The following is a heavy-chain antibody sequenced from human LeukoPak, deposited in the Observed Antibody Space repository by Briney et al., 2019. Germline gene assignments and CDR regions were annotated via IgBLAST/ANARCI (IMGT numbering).Heavy chain of an antibody. CDR1: GFTFSSYS. CDR2: ISSSSYI. CDR3: AKAAYYFDY. J-gene: IGHJ4*02. Sequence: GGSLRLSCAASGFTFSSYSMNWVRQAPGKGLERVSSISSSSYIYYADSVKGRFTISRDNSKNTVYLQMNSLRAEDTAVYYCAKAAYYFDYWGQGTLVTVSS. V-gene: IGHV3-21*01.